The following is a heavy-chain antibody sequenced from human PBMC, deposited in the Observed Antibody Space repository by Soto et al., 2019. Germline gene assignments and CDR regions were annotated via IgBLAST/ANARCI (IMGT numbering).Heavy chain of an antibody. CDR3: ARGSREYGLGFDY. V-gene: IGHV4-61*01. D-gene: IGHD6-13*01. J-gene: IGHJ4*02. Sequence: PSETLSLTCTVSGGSVSSGSYYWSWIRQPPGKGLEWIGYIYYSGSTNYNPSLKNRVTISVDTSKNQFSLKLSSVTAADTAVYYCARGSREYGLGFDYWGQGTLVTVSS. CDR1: GGSVSSGSYY. CDR2: IYYSGST.